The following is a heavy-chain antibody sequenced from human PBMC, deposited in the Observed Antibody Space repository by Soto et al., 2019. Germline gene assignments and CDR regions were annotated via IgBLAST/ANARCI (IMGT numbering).Heavy chain of an antibody. CDR2: IDPRRGGT. J-gene: IGHJ4*02. CDR1: GYPFTTYY. CDR3: ATDDYGIFPY. V-gene: IGHV1-2*02. Sequence: ASVKVSCKVSGYPFTTYYIHWVRQAPGQGLEWVGWIDPRRGGTVYEQKFQGRVTMTRDTSISTVYMDLSGLTSDDTALYYCATDDYGIFPYWGQGSLVTVSS. D-gene: IGHD3-10*01.